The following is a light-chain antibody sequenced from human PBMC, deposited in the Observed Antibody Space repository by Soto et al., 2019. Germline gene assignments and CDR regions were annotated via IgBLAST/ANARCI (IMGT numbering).Light chain of an antibody. CDR2: LGD. J-gene: IGLJ1*01. V-gene: IGLV1-47*02. CDR3: AAWDDNLNAYV. Sequence: QSVLTQPPSASSTPGQTVTISCSGSTSNIGNFYVYWYQHLPGTAPKLLIYLGDQRASGVSDRFSGSKSGTSASLAINGLRSDDEADYYCAAWDDNLNAYVFGSGTKVTVL. CDR1: TSNIGNFY.